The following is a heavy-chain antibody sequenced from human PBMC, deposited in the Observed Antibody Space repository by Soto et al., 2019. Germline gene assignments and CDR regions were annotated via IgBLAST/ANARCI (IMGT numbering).Heavy chain of an antibody. CDR3: ARMGSVTTFSWSDYYYGMDV. CDR2: ISSRTNYM. Sequence: EVQLVESGGGLVKPGGSLRLSCAASGFTFSSYSMNWVRQAPGKGLEWVSSISSRTNYMYYADSVKGRFTISRDDAKNSLYLQRNSRRAEDTAVYYCARMGSVTTFSWSDYYYGMDVWGQGTTVTVSS. CDR1: GFTFSSYS. D-gene: IGHD4-17*01. V-gene: IGHV3-21*01. J-gene: IGHJ6*02.